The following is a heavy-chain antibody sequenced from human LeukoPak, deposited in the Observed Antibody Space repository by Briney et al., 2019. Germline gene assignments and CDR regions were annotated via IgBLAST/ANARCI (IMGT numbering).Heavy chain of an antibody. Sequence: GGSLRLSCAASGFTFDDYAMHSVRQAPGKGLEWVPLISGDGGSTYYADSVKGRFTISRDNSKNSLYLQMNSLRTEDTALYYCAKDIGYCSGGSCYSDYYYGMDVWGQGTTVTVSS. V-gene: IGHV3-43*02. CDR1: GFTFDDYA. D-gene: IGHD2-15*01. CDR3: AKDIGYCSGGSCYSDYYYGMDV. CDR2: ISGDGGST. J-gene: IGHJ6*02.